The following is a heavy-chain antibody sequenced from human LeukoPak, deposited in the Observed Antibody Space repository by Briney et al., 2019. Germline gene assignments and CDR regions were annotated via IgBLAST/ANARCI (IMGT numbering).Heavy chain of an antibody. CDR1: GGTFSSYA. CDR2: IIPIFGTA. Sequence: SVKVSCKASGGTFSSYAISWVRQAPGQGLEWMGGIIPIFGTANYAQKFQGRVTITADESTSTAYMELSSLRSEDTAVYYCARAVPEDYDSSGYSNHFDYWGQGTLVTVSS. CDR3: ARAVPEDYDSSGYSNHFDY. J-gene: IGHJ4*02. D-gene: IGHD3-22*01. V-gene: IGHV1-69*01.